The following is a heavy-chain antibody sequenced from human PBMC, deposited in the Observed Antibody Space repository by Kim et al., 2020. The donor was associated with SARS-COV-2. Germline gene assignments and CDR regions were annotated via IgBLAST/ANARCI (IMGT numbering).Heavy chain of an antibody. D-gene: IGHD6-19*01. Sequence: GESLRLSCAASGFTFSGSTMHWVRQASGKGLEWVGRIRSKANSYATAYAASVKNRFTISRDDSKNTACLQMNSLKTEDTAVYYCTRVNPIAGGWYDAFDIWGQGTMVTVSS. J-gene: IGHJ3*02. CDR3: TRVNPIAGGWYDAFDI. CDR1: GFTFSGST. CDR2: IRSKANSYAT. V-gene: IGHV3-73*01.